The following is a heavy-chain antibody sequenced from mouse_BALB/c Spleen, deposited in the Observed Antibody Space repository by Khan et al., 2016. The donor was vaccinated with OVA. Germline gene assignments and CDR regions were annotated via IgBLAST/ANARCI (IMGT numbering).Heavy chain of an antibody. V-gene: IGHV1S41*01. Sequence: DLVKPGASVKLSCKASGYTFTSYWINWIKQRPGQGLEWLGRISPGSVSTSYNEMFMSKATLTVDTSSSSPYIQFSSLSSEGSGVYVCARSNYYGSSLYAMDHWGQGTSVTGSS. J-gene: IGHJ4*01. CDR1: GYTFTSYW. CDR3: ARSNYYGSSLYAMDH. D-gene: IGHD1-1*01. CDR2: ISPGSVST.